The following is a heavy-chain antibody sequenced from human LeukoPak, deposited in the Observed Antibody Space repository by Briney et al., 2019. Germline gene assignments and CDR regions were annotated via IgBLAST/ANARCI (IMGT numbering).Heavy chain of an antibody. Sequence: GGSLRLSCAGSGFAFRNNWMTWVRQAPGKGLEWVANIREDGSEKYYVDSVKGRFTISRDNAKNSLYLQMNSLRAEDTAVNYCARDRDCQHWGQGTLVTVSS. D-gene: IGHD3-10*01. CDR3: ARDRDCQH. CDR2: IREDGSEK. V-gene: IGHV3-7*03. J-gene: IGHJ1*01. CDR1: GFAFRNNW.